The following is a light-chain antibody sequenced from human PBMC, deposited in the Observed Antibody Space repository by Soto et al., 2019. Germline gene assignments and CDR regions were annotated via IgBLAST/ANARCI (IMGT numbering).Light chain of an antibody. V-gene: IGKV1-39*01. CDR3: QQTYSTPRT. CDR1: QSISSY. CDR2: AAS. Sequence: DIQLTQSPSSLSSSVGDRVTITCRASQSISSYLHWYQQKPGKAPKLLIYAASSWQNGVPARFRGSGSGTDFTLTISSLQPEDFEIYYCQQTYSTPRTFGQGTKVEIK. J-gene: IGKJ1*01.